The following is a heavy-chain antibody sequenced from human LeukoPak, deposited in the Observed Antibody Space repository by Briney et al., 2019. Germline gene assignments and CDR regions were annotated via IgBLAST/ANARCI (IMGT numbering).Heavy chain of an antibody. D-gene: IGHD6-13*01. J-gene: IGHJ4*02. CDR1: GGSISSSSYY. V-gene: IGHV4-39*01. Sequence: SETLSLTCTVSGGSISSSSYYWGWIRQPPGKGLEWIGSIYYSGSTYYNPSLKSRVTISVDTSKNQLSLKLSSVTAADTAVYYCARLVTAAVYFDYWGQGTLVTVSS. CDR2: IYYSGST. CDR3: ARLVTAAVYFDY.